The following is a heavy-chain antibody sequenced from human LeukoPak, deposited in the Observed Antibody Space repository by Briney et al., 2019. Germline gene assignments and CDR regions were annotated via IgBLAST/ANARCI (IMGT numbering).Heavy chain of an antibody. CDR3: ARVRLYYDFWSGYYYVDY. D-gene: IGHD3-3*01. CDR2: IDHSGST. Sequence: SETLSLTCAVYGGFFSGYYWSWIRQPPGKGLEWIGEIDHSGSTKYNPYLKSRVPISVDTSKYQFSLKLSSVTAADTAVYYCARVRLYYDFWSGYYYVDYWGQGTLVTVSS. J-gene: IGHJ4*02. CDR1: GGFFSGYY. V-gene: IGHV4-34*01.